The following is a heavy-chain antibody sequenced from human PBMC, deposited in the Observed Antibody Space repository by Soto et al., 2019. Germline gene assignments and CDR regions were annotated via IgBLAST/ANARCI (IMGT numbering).Heavy chain of an antibody. J-gene: IGHJ6*02. Sequence: SCAASGFTVTSNYLTWVRQAPGKGLEWVSVIYRSGATYYPDSVRGRFTASRDYSHNTLYLQMDSLRVEDTAVYYCARDSGMIRGSYGVDVWGPGTTVTV. CDR2: IYRSGAT. CDR1: GFTVTSNY. CDR3: ARDSGMIRGSYGVDV. D-gene: IGHD3-10*01. V-gene: IGHV3-53*01.